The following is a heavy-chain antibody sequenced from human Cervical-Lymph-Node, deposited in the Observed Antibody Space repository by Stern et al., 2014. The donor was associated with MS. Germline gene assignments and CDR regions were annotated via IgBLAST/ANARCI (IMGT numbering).Heavy chain of an antibody. V-gene: IGHV1-69*01. CDR3: ARASSSTANYYYYGMDV. D-gene: IGHD6-6*01. CDR2: IIPIFGTA. J-gene: IGHJ6*02. CDR1: GGTFSSYA. Sequence: VQLVESGAEVKKPGSSVKVSCKASGGTFSSYAISWVRQAPGQGLEGMGGIIPIFGTANYAQKFQGRVTITADESTSTAYMELSSLRSEDTAVYYCARASSSTANYYYYGMDVWGQGTTVTVSS.